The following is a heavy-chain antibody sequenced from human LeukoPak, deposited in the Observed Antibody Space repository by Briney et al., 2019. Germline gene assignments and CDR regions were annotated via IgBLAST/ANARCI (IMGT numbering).Heavy chain of an antibody. CDR1: GYTFSSYY. Sequence: ASVKVSCKASGYTFSSYYMNWVRQAPGQGLEWMGIINPSRGSTSYAQKFQGRVTMTRDTSTNTVYMELSSLRSEDTAVYYCARWTMQHYFDYWGQGTLVTVSS. CDR3: ARWTMQHYFDY. D-gene: IGHD4/OR15-4a*01. J-gene: IGHJ4*02. V-gene: IGHV1-46*01. CDR2: INPSRGST.